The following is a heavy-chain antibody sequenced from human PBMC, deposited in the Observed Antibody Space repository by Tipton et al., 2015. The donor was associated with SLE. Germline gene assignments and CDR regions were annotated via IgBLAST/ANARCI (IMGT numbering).Heavy chain of an antibody. CDR3: ARRDQLLRSLAYYYYMDV. J-gene: IGHJ6*03. Sequence: TLSLTCTVSGGSISNYYWSWIRQPPGKGVEWIGYIYTSGSTYYNPALKSRVTISVDTSKNQFSLKLSSVTAADTAVYYCARRDQLLRSLAYYYYMDVWGKGTTVTVSS. CDR2: IYTSGST. D-gene: IGHD3-3*01. V-gene: IGHV4-4*08. CDR1: GGSISNYY.